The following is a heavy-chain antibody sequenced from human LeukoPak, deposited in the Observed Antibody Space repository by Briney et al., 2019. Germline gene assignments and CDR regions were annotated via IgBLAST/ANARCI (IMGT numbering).Heavy chain of an antibody. V-gene: IGHV3-30*03. Sequence: GRSLRLSCAASGFTFGSYGMHWVRQAPGKGLEWVAVISYDGSNKYYADSVKGRFTISRDNSKNTLYLQMNSLRAEDTAVYYCATTEVPYCSGGSCYRRGFDPWGQGTLVTVSS. CDR3: ATTEVPYCSGGSCYRRGFDP. CDR2: ISYDGSNK. D-gene: IGHD2-15*01. J-gene: IGHJ5*02. CDR1: GFTFGSYG.